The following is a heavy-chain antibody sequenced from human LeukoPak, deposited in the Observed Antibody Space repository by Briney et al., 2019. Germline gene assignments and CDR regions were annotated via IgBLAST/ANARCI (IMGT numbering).Heavy chain of an antibody. D-gene: IGHD3-22*01. V-gene: IGHV3-11*01. CDR1: GFSFSDYY. Sequence: PGGSLRLSCAASGFSFSDYYMSWIRQAPGRGLEWVAFISGSGSTIYYTDSVKGRFTISRDNAKNSLYLQMNSLRAEDTAVYYCASDPARDCYDISGYFRWVDYWGQGALVTVSS. CDR3: ASDPARDCYDISGYFRWVDY. J-gene: IGHJ4*02. CDR2: ISGSGSTI.